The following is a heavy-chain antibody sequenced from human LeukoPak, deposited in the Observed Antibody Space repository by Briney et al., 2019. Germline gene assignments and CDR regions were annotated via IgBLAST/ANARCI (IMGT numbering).Heavy chain of an antibody. CDR3: ARDPSYCSGGSCRPDEYFQH. V-gene: IGHV1-2*04. Sequence: ASVKVSCKASGYTFTGYYMHWVRQAPGQGLEWMGWINPNSGGTNYAQKFQGWVTMTRDTFISTAYMELSRLRSDDTAVYYCARDPSYCSGGSCRPDEYFQHWGQGTLVTVSS. CDR1: GYTFTGYY. J-gene: IGHJ1*01. CDR2: INPNSGGT. D-gene: IGHD2-15*01.